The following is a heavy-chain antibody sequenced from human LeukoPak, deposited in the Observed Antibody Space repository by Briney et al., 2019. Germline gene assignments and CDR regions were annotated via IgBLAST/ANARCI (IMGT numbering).Heavy chain of an antibody. CDR1: GYSFTNYW. D-gene: IGHD6-19*01. CDR2: IYPGDSDT. Sequence: GESLQISCKGSGYSFTNYWIAWVRPMPGKGLEWMGIIYPGDSDTRYSPSFQGQVTISADKSISTAYLQWSSLKPSDTAMYYCARRRGSGWYSVDYWGQGTLVTVSS. V-gene: IGHV5-51*01. J-gene: IGHJ4*02. CDR3: ARRRGSGWYSVDY.